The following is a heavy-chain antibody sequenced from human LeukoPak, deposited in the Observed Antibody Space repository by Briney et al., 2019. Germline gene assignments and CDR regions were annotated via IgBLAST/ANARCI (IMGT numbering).Heavy chain of an antibody. CDR3: AREPTSMGSDY. Sequence: GGSLRLSCTASGFTFSTYSMTWVRQAPGKGLEWVSSISDSSTYIYYTDSVKGRFTISRDNAKNSLYLQMNSLRADDAAAYYCAREPTSMGSDYWGQGTLVTVSS. D-gene: IGHD5-18*01. V-gene: IGHV3-21*01. CDR1: GFTFSTYS. J-gene: IGHJ4*02. CDR2: ISDSSTYI.